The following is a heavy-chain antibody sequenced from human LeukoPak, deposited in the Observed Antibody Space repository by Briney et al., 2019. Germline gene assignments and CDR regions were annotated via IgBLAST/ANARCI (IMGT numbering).Heavy chain of an antibody. J-gene: IGHJ3*02. CDR2: IVVGSGNT. D-gene: IGHD3-22*01. CDR1: GFTFTRSA. Sequence: SVKVSCKASGFTFTRSAMQWVRQARGQRLEWIGWIVVGSGNTNYAQTFQEGVTITRDMSTSTAYMELSSLRSEDTAVYYCAAADYYDSSGYYPYAFHIWGQGTMVTVSS. V-gene: IGHV1-58*02. CDR3: AAADYYDSSGYYPYAFHI.